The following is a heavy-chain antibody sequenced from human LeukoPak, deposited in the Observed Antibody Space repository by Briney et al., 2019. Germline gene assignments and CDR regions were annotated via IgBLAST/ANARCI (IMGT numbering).Heavy chain of an antibody. J-gene: IGHJ1*01. D-gene: IGHD3-3*01. CDR1: GFTFSSYG. Sequence: PGGSLRLSCAASGFTFSSYGMHWVRQAPGKGLEWVAVIWYDGSNKYYADSVKGRFTISRDNSKNTLYLQMNSLRAEDTAVYYCAGDFALQGIWSGYPYFQHWGQGTLVTVSS. V-gene: IGHV3-33*01. CDR3: AGDFALQGIWSGYPYFQH. CDR2: IWYDGSNK.